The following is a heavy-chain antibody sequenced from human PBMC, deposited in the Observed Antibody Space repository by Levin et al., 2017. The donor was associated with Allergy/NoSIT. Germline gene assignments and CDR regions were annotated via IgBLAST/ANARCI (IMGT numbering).Heavy chain of an antibody. CDR3: ARQLAVGRWSFDY. V-gene: IGHV4-38-2*01. J-gene: IGHJ4*02. Sequence: PSETLSLTCAVSGVSISNDYWWVWIRQPPGKGLEWIGSIYHSGSTFYNPSLKGRVTMSVDTSTNQFSLKLSSVTAADTAVYYCARQLAVGRWSFDYWGQGTLVTVSS. CDR1: GVSISNDYW. CDR2: IYHSGST. D-gene: IGHD4-23*01.